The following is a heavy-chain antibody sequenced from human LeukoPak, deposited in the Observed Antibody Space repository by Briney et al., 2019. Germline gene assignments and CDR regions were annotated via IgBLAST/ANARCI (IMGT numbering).Heavy chain of an antibody. CDR1: GFTFSSYA. CDR2: ISYDGSNK. D-gene: IGHD3-22*01. CDR3: ARVLHKRNYDSSVYYGY. Sequence: GGSPRLSCAASGFTFSSYAMHWVRQAPGKGLEWVAVISYDGSNKYYADSVKGRFTISRDNAKNSLYLQMNSLRAEDTAVYYCARVLHKRNYDSSVYYGYWGQGTLVTVSP. J-gene: IGHJ4*02. V-gene: IGHV3-30*04.